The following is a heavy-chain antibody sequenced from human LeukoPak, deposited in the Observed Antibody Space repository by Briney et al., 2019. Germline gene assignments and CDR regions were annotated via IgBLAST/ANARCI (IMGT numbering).Heavy chain of an antibody. CDR2: IDYYGNT. Sequence: PGGSLRLSCAASGFTFDDYGMSWVRQAPGKGLEWVSRIDYYGNTAYADSVKGRFTISRDTAKNSLYLQLNSLRAEDTALFYCTRDGGSGRAGRFDTWGQGTLVVVSS. V-gene: IGHV3-20*04. D-gene: IGHD6-19*01. J-gene: IGHJ5*02. CDR3: TRDGGSGRAGRFDT. CDR1: GFTFDDYG.